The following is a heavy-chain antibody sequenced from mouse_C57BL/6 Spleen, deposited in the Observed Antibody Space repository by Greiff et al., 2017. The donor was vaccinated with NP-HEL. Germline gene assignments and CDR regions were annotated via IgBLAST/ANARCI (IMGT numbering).Heavy chain of an antibody. CDR1: GYTFTDYN. V-gene: IGHV1-22*01. J-gene: IGHJ4*01. Sequence: EVQLQQSGPELVKPGASVKMSCKASGYTFTDYNMHWVKQSHGKSLEWIGYINPNNGGTSYNQKFKGKATLTVNKSSSTAYMELRSLTSEDSAVEECARRSDEDDDGYAMDYWGQGTSVTVSS. CDR2: INPNNGGT. D-gene: IGHD2-4*01. CDR3: ARRSDEDDDGYAMDY.